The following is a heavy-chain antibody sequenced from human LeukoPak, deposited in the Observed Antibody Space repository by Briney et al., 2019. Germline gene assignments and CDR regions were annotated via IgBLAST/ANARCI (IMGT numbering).Heavy chain of an antibody. CDR3: AKDTRHVIVGATLDY. J-gene: IGHJ4*02. CDR1: GFTFDDYA. V-gene: IGHV3-9*01. CDR2: ISWNSGSI. D-gene: IGHD1-26*01. Sequence: PGGSLRLSCAASGFTFDDYAMHWVRQAPGKGLEWVSGISWNSGSIGYADSVKGRFTISRDNAKNSLYLQMNSLRAEDTALYYCAKDTRHVIVGATLDYWGQGTLVTVSS.